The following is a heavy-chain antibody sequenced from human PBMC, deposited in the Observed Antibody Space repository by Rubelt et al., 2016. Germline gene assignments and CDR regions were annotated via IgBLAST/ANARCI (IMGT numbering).Heavy chain of an antibody. CDR3: ARISVDEYYYYYMDV. D-gene: IGHD3-3*02. CDR2: IYHSGST. V-gene: IGHV4-39*07. Sequence: QLQLQESGPGLVKPSETLSLTCTVSGGSISSSSYYWGWIRQPPGKGLEWIGSIYHSGSTYYNPSLKGRVTISVDTSKNQFALKLSSVTAADSAVYYCARISVDEYYYYYMDVWGKGTTVTVSS. CDR1: GGSISSSSYY. J-gene: IGHJ6*03.